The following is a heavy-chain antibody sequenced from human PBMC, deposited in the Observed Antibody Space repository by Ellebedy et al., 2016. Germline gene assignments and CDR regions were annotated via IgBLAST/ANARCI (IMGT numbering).Heavy chain of an antibody. D-gene: IGHD4-17*01. J-gene: IGHJ3*02. CDR1: GGSFSGYY. Sequence: SETLSLTCAVYGGSFSGYYWSWIRQPPGKGLEWIGEINHSGSTNYNPSLKSRVTISVDTSKNQFSLKLSSVTAADTAVYYCARDRATVTTYAFDIWGQGTMVTVSS. CDR2: INHSGST. V-gene: IGHV4-34*01. CDR3: ARDRATVTTYAFDI.